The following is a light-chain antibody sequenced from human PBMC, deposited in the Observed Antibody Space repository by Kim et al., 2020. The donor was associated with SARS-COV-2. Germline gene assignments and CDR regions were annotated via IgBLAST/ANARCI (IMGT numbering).Light chain of an antibody. J-gene: IGKJ3*01. CDR1: QGISSY. CDR3: QQLNSYPLFT. Sequence: SVGDRVPITCRASQGISSYLAWYQQRPGKAPKLLIYAASTLQSGVPSRFSGSGSGTEFTLTISSLQPEDFATYYCQQLNSYPLFTFGPGTKVDIK. CDR2: AAS. V-gene: IGKV1-9*01.